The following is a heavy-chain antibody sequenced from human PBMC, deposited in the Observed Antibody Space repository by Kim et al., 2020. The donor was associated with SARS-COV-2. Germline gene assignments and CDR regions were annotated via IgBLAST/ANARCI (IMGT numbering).Heavy chain of an antibody. Sequence: YYADPGKGRYTISRDNAKNSLYLEMNSLRAEDTAVYYCARDQGRVGGFDYWGQGTLVTVSS. CDR3: ARDQGRVGGFDY. V-gene: IGHV3-21*01. J-gene: IGHJ4*02. D-gene: IGHD3-10*01.